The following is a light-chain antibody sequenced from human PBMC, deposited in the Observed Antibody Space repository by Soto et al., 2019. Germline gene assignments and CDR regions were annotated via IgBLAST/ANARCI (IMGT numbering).Light chain of an antibody. J-gene: IGKJ1*01. CDR2: GAS. Sequence: EIVLTQSPVTLSLSPGERSTLSCRASQSVSSSYLAWYQQKPGQAPRLLIYGASSRATGIPYRFSGSGSGRDFTLTISRLEPEDFAVYYCKQYGSSGKFGQGTKVDIK. CDR3: KQYGSSGK. CDR1: QSVSSSY. V-gene: IGKV3-20*01.